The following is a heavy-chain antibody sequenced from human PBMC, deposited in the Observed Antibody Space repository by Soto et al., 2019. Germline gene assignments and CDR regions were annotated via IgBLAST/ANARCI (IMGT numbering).Heavy chain of an antibody. J-gene: IGHJ4*02. V-gene: IGHV4-39*01. CDR2: IFHTGST. CDR3: ARRRIVVTTNFDY. CDR1: GGSISSSSYY. Sequence: SETLSLTCNVSGGSISSSSYYWGWIRQPPGKGLEWIGHIFHTGSTYYNPSLKSRVTISVDTSKNQFSLKLSSVTATDTAVYYCARRRIVVTTNFDYWGQGPLVTVSS. D-gene: IGHD1-26*01.